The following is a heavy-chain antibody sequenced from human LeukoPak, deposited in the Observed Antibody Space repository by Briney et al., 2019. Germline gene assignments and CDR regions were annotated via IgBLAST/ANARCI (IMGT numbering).Heavy chain of an antibody. Sequence: GRSLRLSCAASGFTFSTYAMHWVRQAPGKGLEWAALISYDGSNKYYADSVKGRFIISRDNSKNTLYLQMNSPRAEDTAMYYCARDSGYSSSWYIGYWGQGTLVTVSS. CDR3: ARDSGYSSSWYIGY. CDR1: GFTFSTYA. V-gene: IGHV3-30*04. J-gene: IGHJ4*02. D-gene: IGHD6-13*01. CDR2: ISYDGSNK.